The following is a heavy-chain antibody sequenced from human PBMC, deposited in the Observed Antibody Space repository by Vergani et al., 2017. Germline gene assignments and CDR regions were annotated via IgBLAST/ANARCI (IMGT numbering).Heavy chain of an antibody. CDR3: ARPLPVGSYYFDY. CDR2: IYHSGST. CDR1: GGSISSSNW. J-gene: IGHJ4*02. Sequence: QVQLQESGPGLVKPSGTLSPTCAVSGGSISSSNWWSWVRQPPGKGLEWIGEIYHSGSTNYNPSLKSRVTISVDKSMNQLALKLSSVTAADTAVYYCARPLPVGSYYFDYWGQGTLVTVSS. V-gene: IGHV4-4*02. D-gene: IGHD4-23*01.